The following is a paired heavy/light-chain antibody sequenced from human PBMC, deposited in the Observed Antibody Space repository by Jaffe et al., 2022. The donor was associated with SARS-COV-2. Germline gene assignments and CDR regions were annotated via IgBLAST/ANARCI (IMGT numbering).Light chain of an antibody. Sequence: QSVVTQPPSVSGAPGQRVTISCTGTSSNIGAGYDVNWYQQLPGTAPKLLIYANTNRPSGVPDRFSGSKSGTSASLAITGLQAEDEADYYCQSYDNSLSVWVFGGGTKLTVL. CDR3: QSYDNSLSVWV. CDR1: SSNIGAGYD. CDR2: ANT. V-gene: IGLV1-40*01. J-gene: IGLJ3*02.
Heavy chain of an antibody. V-gene: IGHV3-33*01. CDR3: ARKIRSETAAGSTPYYNYGMDV. J-gene: IGHJ6*02. Sequence: QVQLVESGGGVVQPGMSLRVSCAASGFTFSHYGMHWVRQAPGKGLEWVAVIWYDGSNKYYADSVKGRFTISRDNSKNTLYMQMNSLRAEDTAVYYCARKIRSETAAGSTPYYNYGMDVWGQGTTVSVSS. CDR1: GFTFSHYG. CDR2: IWYDGSNK. D-gene: IGHD6-13*01.